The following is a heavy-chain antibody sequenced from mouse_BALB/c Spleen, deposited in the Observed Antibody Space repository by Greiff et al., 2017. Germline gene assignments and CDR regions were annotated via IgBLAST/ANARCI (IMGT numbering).Heavy chain of an antibody. CDR2: ISSGSSTI. V-gene: IGHV5-17*02. CDR1: GFTFSSFG. J-gene: IGHJ2*01. Sequence: EVQRVESGGGLVQPGGSRKLSCAASGFTFSSFGMHWVRQAPEKGLEWVAYISSGSSTIYYADTVKGRFTISRDNPKNTLFLQMTSLRSEDTAMYYCARKDWDYWGQGTTLTVSS. D-gene: IGHD4-1*01. CDR3: ARKDWDY.